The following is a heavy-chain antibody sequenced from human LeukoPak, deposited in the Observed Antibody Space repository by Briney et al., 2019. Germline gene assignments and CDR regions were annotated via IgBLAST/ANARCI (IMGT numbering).Heavy chain of an antibody. CDR1: GLTFGDYA. Sequence: TGGSLRLSCTASGLTFGDYAMSCVRQAPGTGLEWVGFIRSKPYGGTTEYAASVKGRFTISRDDSESIAYLQTNSLRTEDTAVYYCALCCVGDCYIFDYWGLGTLVTVSS. CDR3: ALCCVGDCYIFDY. J-gene: IGHJ4*02. D-gene: IGHD2-21*02. V-gene: IGHV3-49*04. CDR2: IRSKPYGGTT.